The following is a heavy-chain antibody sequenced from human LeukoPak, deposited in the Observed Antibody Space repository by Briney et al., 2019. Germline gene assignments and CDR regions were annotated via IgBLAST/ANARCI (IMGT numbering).Heavy chain of an antibody. Sequence: GGSLRLSCAASGYTFSSYAMSWVREAPGKGLEWVSAISGGGGSTYYADSVKGRFTISRDNSKNTLYLQMNSLRAEDTAVYYCAKDLGTGTPAGWGQGTLVTVSS. D-gene: IGHD1-7*01. J-gene: IGHJ4*02. CDR1: GYTFSSYA. CDR3: AKDLGTGTPAG. CDR2: ISGGGGST. V-gene: IGHV3-23*01.